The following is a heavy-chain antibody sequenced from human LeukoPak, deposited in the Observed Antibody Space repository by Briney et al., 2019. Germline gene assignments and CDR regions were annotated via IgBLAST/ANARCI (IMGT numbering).Heavy chain of an antibody. Sequence: GGSLRLSCAASGFTFSSYAMSWVRQAPGKGLGWVSAISGSGGSTYYADSVKGRFTISRDNSKNTLYLQMNSLRAEDTAVYYCAKVLRLGELSFDNWGQGTLVTVSS. CDR3: AKVLRLGELSFDN. J-gene: IGHJ4*02. CDR2: ISGSGGST. D-gene: IGHD3-16*02. V-gene: IGHV3-23*01. CDR1: GFTFSSYA.